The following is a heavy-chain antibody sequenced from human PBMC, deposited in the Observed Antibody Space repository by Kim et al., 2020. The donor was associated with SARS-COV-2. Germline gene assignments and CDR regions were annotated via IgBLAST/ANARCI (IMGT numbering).Heavy chain of an antibody. D-gene: IGHD3-10*01. V-gene: IGHV3-21*01. Sequence: GGSLRLSCAASGFTFSSYSMNWVRQAPGKGLEWVSSISSSSSYIYYADSVKGRFTISRDNAKNSLYLQMNSLRAEDTAVYYCARDRYGSGSYYTWYYYYGMDVWGQGTTVTVSS. CDR1: GFTFSSYS. CDR3: ARDRYGSGSYYTWYYYYGMDV. CDR2: ISSSSSYI. J-gene: IGHJ6*02.